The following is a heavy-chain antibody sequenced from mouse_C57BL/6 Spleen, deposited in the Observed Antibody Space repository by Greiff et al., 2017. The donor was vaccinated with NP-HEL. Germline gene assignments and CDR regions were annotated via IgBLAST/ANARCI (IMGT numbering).Heavy chain of an antibody. J-gene: IGHJ4*01. CDR1: GYSITSGYY. CDR3: AREGNYDAMDY. D-gene: IGHD2-1*01. V-gene: IGHV3-6*01. CDR2: ISYDGSN. Sequence: EVKLQESGPGLVKPSPSLSLTCSVTGYSITSGYYWNWIRQFPGNKLEWMGYISYDGSNNYNPSLKNRISITRDTSKNQFFLKLNSVTTEDTATYDCAREGNYDAMDYWGQGTSVTVSS.